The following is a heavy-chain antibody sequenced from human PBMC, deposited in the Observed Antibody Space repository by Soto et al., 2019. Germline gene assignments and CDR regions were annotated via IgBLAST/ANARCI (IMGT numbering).Heavy chain of an antibody. V-gene: IGHV3-30-3*01. CDR2: ISYDGSNK. Sequence: QVQLVESGGGVVQPGRSLRLSCAASGFTFSSYAMHWVRQAPGKVLEWVAVISYDGSNKYYADSVKGRFTISRDNSKNTLYLQMNSLRAEDTAVYYCAVAGGERDNWFDPWGQGTLVTVSS. CDR3: AVAGGERDNWFDP. CDR1: GFTFSSYA. J-gene: IGHJ5*02. D-gene: IGHD2-21*01.